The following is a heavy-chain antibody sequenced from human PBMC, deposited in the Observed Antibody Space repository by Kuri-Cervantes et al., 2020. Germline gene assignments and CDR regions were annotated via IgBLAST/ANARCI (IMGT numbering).Heavy chain of an antibody. CDR2: MNPESGDT. J-gene: IGHJ4*02. CDR1: GYSFASHD. CDR3: ARDQVEVGDYGY. V-gene: IGHV1-8*02. Sequence: ASVKVSCKASGYSFASHDINWVRQAPGQGLEWIGWMNPESGDTGYAEKFQGRVNMTRRTSITTAYMELSSLRSEDTAVYYCARDQVEVGDYGYWGQGTLVTVSS. D-gene: IGHD4-17*01.